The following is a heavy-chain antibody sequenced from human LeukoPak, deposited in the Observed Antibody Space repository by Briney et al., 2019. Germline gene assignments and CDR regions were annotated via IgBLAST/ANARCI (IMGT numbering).Heavy chain of an antibody. CDR3: ARDVRLVDSNYGAYYFDY. CDR2: IYSGGST. D-gene: IGHD4-11*01. Sequence: GGSLRLSCAASGFTVSSNYMSWVRQAPWKGLEGVSVIYSGGSTYYTDSVKGRFTISRDNSKNALYLQMNSLRAEDTAVYYCARDVRLVDSNYGAYYFDYWGQGTLVTVSS. J-gene: IGHJ4*02. V-gene: IGHV3-66*02. CDR1: GFTVSSNY.